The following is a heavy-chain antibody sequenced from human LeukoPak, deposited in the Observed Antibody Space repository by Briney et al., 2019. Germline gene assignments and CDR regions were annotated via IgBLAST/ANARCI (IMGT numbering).Heavy chain of an antibody. Sequence: GGSLRLSCAASGFTFGTFWMHWVRQAPGKGLMWVSRINPEETTTNYADAVKGRFTISRDNAKNTLYLQMNSLRAEDTAVYYCARGGLEPVDYWGQGTLVTVSS. J-gene: IGHJ4*02. V-gene: IGHV3-74*01. D-gene: IGHD1-14*01. CDR1: GFTFGTFW. CDR3: ARGGLEPVDY. CDR2: INPEETTT.